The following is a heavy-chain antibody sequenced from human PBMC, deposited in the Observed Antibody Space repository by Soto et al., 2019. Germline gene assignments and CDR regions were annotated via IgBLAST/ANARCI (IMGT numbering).Heavy chain of an antibody. D-gene: IGHD6-13*01. Sequence: ASVKVSCKASGYTFTSYGISWVRQAPGQGLEWMGWISAYNGNTNYAQKLQGRVTMTTDTSTSTAYMELRSLRSDDTAVYYCARDLASAYSSRWTTGGNWFDPWGQGTLVTVSS. CDR2: ISAYNGNT. V-gene: IGHV1-18*01. J-gene: IGHJ5*02. CDR3: ARDLASAYSSRWTTGGNWFDP. CDR1: GYTFTSYG.